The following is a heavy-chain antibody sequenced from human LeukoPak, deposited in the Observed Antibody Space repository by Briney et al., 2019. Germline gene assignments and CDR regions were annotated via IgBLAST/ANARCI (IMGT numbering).Heavy chain of an antibody. CDR3: ARALSWTTESYYYMDV. Sequence: ASVKVSCKASGYTFTSYDMNWVRQATGQGLEWLGWMNPNSGNTGYAQNFQGRVTMTMNTSITTAYMEPSSLRSEDTAVYYCARALSWTTESYYYMDVWGKGTTVTVSS. CDR2: MNPNSGNT. V-gene: IGHV1-8*01. CDR1: GYTFTSYD. J-gene: IGHJ6*03. D-gene: IGHD3/OR15-3a*01.